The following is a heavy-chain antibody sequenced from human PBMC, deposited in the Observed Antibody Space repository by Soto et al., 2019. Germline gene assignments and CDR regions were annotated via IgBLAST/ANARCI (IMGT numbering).Heavy chain of an antibody. CDR1: GYTLTELS. D-gene: IGHD3-22*01. CDR2: FDPEDGET. J-gene: IGHJ3*02. Sequence: ASVKVSCKVSGYTLTELSMHWVRQAPGKGLEWMGGFDPEDGETIYAQKFQGRVTMTEDTSTDTAYMELSSLRSEDTAVYYCATGTYDSSGYYYPGPGAFDIWGQGTMVTVSS. V-gene: IGHV1-24*01. CDR3: ATGTYDSSGYYYPGPGAFDI.